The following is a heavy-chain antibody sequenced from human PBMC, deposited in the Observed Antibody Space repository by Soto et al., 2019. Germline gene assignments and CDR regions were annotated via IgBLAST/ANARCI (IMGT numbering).Heavy chain of an antibody. J-gene: IGHJ4*02. CDR1: GYTFTYDH. CDR2: ISASNGNT. V-gene: IGHV1-18*04. CDR3: ARSGRSWNLREFDY. D-gene: IGHD6-13*01. Sequence: ASVKVSCRASGYTFTYDHVHWVRQAPGQGLEWMGWISASNGNTNYAQKLRGRVTMTTDTSTSTAYMELRSLRSDDTAVFYCARSGRSWNLREFDYWGQGTLVTVSS.